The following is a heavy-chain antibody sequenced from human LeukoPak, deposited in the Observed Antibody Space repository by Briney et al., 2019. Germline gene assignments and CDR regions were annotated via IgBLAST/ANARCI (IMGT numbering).Heavy chain of an antibody. CDR3: ASRAYCSGGSCYYFDY. J-gene: IGHJ4*02. D-gene: IGHD2-15*01. CDR1: GGSFSGYY. CDR2: INHSGST. Sequence: SETLSLTCAVYGGSFSGYYRSWIRQPPGKGLEWIGEINHSGSTNYNPSLKSRVTISVDTSKNQFSLKLSSVTAADTAVYYCASRAYCSGGSCYYFDYWGQGTLVTVSS. V-gene: IGHV4-34*01.